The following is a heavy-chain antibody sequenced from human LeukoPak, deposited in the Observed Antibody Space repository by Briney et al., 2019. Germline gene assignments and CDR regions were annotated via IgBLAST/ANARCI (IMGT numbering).Heavy chain of an antibody. J-gene: IGHJ3*02. CDR2: ISGSGGST. CDR3: ARGYGDSDAFDI. Sequence: GGSLRLSCAASGFTFSSYAMSWVRQAPGKGLEWVSAISGSGGSTYYADSVKGRFTISRDNAKNSLYLQMNSLRAEDTALYHCARGYGDSDAFDIWGQGTMVTVSS. CDR1: GFTFSSYA. V-gene: IGHV3-23*01. D-gene: IGHD4-17*01.